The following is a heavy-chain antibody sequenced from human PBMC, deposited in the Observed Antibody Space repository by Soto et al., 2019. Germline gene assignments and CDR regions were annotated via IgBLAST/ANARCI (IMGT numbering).Heavy chain of an antibody. Sequence: PXGSLRLSCAAAGFTVSSNYMSWVRQAPGKGLEWVSIIYSGGTTYYADSVKGRFTISRGNSKNTLYLQMSSLRAEDTAVYYCAGSGSYFTFDYWGQGTLVTVS. CDR2: IYSGGTT. J-gene: IGHJ4*02. CDR3: AGSGSYFTFDY. D-gene: IGHD1-26*01. CDR1: GFTVSSNY. V-gene: IGHV3-53*01.